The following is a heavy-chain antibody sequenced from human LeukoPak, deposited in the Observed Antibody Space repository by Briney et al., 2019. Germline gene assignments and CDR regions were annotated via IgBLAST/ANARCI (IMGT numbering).Heavy chain of an antibody. D-gene: IGHD3-3*01. CDR2: ISGGGTGT. V-gene: IGHV3-23*01. Sequence: PGGSLRLSCASSIFTFINYCMNWVRQAPGKGLEWVSGISGGGTGTYYADSVKARFTISRDNSRNILYLQMNSLRAEDTAIYYCAKSTGPYYDFWSGFLNWGQGTLVTVSS. CDR1: IFTFINYC. J-gene: IGHJ4*02. CDR3: AKSTGPYYDFWSGFLN.